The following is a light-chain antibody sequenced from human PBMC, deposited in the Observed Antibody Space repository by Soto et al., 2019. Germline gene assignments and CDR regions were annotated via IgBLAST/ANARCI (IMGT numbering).Light chain of an antibody. V-gene: IGKV3-20*01. CDR1: QSVSSSC. CDR3: QQYGSSPPTLT. Sequence: ECGLKQSPGTMSLSPGERATLSCRASQSVSSSCLAWYQQKPGQAPRLLIYGASSRVTGIPDRFSGSGSGTDFTLTISRLEPEDFAVYYCQQYGSSPPTLTFGGGTKVEIK. CDR2: GAS. J-gene: IGKJ4*01.